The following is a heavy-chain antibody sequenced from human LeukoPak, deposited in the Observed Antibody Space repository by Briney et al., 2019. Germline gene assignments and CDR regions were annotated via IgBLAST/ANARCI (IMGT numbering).Heavy chain of an antibody. CDR1: GFTFSSYS. CDR3: ARDGYGYYPLGASKVGDY. J-gene: IGHJ4*02. CDR2: ISSSSSTI. V-gene: IGHV3-48*02. Sequence: PGGSLRLSCAASGFTFSSYSMNWVRQAPGKGLEWISYISSSSSTIYYADSVKGRFPISRDNAKNSLYLEMDSLSDEDTAVYYCARDGYGYYPLGASKVGDYWGQGTLVTVSS. D-gene: IGHD4-17*01.